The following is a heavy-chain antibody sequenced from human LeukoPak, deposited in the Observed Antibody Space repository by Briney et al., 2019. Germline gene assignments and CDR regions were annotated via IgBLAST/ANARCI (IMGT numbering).Heavy chain of an antibody. Sequence: GGSLRLSCATSGFTFDDYGMSWVRQAPGKGLEWVYGINWNGGSTGYADSVKGRFTISRDNAKNSLYLQMNSLRAEDTALYYCARDTVMVRGVHYYYYMDVWGKGTTVTVSS. CDR3: ARDTVMVRGVHYYYYMDV. CDR1: GFTFDDYG. D-gene: IGHD3-10*01. CDR2: INWNGGST. V-gene: IGHV3-20*04. J-gene: IGHJ6*03.